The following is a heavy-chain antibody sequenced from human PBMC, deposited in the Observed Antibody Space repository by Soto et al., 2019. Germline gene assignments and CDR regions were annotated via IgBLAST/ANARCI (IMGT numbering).Heavy chain of an antibody. Sequence: SETLSLTCTVSGGSISSSSYYWGWIRQPPGKGLEWIGSIYYSGSTYYNPSLKSRVTISVDTSKNQFSLKLSSVTAADTAVYYCASDYSNYSYNWFDPWGQGTLVTVSS. V-gene: IGHV4-39*01. CDR1: GGSISSSSYY. CDR2: IYYSGST. D-gene: IGHD4-4*01. J-gene: IGHJ5*02. CDR3: ASDYSNYSYNWFDP.